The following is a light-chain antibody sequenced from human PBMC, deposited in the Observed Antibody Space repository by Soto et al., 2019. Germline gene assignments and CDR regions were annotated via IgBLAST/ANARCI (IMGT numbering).Light chain of an antibody. CDR2: GAS. CDR3: QQYGISLRT. V-gene: IGKV3-20*01. Sequence: EIVMTQSPATLSVSPGERATLSCSASQSVRGNYLAWYQQKPGQAPRLLISGASSRASGIPDRFSGSGSGTDFTLNISRLEPEDFAVYYCQQYGISLRTFGQGTKVDIK. CDR1: QSVRGNY. J-gene: IGKJ1*01.